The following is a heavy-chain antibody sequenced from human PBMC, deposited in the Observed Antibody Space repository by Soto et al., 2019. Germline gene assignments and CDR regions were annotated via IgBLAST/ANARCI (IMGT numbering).Heavy chain of an antibody. CDR1: GGSISSSSYY. Sequence: SETLSLTCTVSGGSISSSSYYWGWIRQPPGKGLEWIGSIYYSGSTYYNPSLKSRVTIPVDTSKNQFSLKLSSVTAADTAVYYXAMPDDPVARTWNAFDIWGQGTMVTVSS. V-gene: IGHV4-39*01. CDR2: IYYSGST. J-gene: IGHJ3*02. CDR3: AMPDDPVARTWNAFDI. D-gene: IGHD6-19*01.